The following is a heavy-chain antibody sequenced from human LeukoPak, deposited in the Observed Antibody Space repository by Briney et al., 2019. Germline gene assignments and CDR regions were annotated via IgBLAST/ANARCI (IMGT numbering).Heavy chain of an antibody. Sequence: WMGGFDPEDGETIYAQKFQGRVTMTEDTSTDAAYMELCSLRSEDTAVYYCATTGIRAFDYWGQGTLVTVSS. J-gene: IGHJ4*02. CDR2: FDPEDGET. D-gene: IGHD1-14*01. V-gene: IGHV1-24*01. CDR3: ATTGIRAFDY.